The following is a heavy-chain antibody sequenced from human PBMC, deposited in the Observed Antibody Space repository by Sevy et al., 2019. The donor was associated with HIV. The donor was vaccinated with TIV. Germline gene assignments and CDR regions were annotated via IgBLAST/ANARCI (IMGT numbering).Heavy chain of an antibody. CDR2: INTNTGNP. V-gene: IGHV7-4-1*02. CDR1: GYTFTSYA. D-gene: IGHD3-10*01. CDR3: ARDMVRGVIGYYYYGMDV. Sequence: ASVKVSCKASGYTFTSYAMNWVRQAPGQGLEWMGWINTNTGNPTYAQGITGRFVFSLDTSVSTAYLQISSLKAEDTAVYYCARDMVRGVIGYYYYGMDVWGQGTTVTVSS. J-gene: IGHJ6*02.